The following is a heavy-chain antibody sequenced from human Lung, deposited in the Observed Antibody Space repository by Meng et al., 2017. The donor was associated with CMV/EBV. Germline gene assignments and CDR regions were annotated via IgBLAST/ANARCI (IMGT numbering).Heavy chain of an antibody. V-gene: IGHV3-30*04. CDR3: ARDGEYSSLREAVDY. Sequence: GFTFSSYARHWVRKAPGKGLEWVAVISYDGSNKYYADSVKGRFTISRDNSKNTLYLQMNSLRAEDTAVYYCARDGEYSSLREAVDYWGQGTLVTVSS. J-gene: IGHJ4*02. CDR1: GFTFSSYA. D-gene: IGHD6-6*01. CDR2: ISYDGSNK.